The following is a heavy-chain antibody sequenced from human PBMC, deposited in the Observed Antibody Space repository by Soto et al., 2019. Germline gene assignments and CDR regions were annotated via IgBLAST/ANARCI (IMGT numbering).Heavy chain of an antibody. CDR3: ARGGIEREAFLEWLGSMDV. CDR1: GGTFSSYA. V-gene: IGHV1-69*13. J-gene: IGHJ6*02. D-gene: IGHD3-3*02. CDR2: IIPIFGTA. Sequence: GASVKVSCKASGGTFSSYAISWVRQAPGQGLEWMGGIIPIFGTANYAQKFQGRVTITADESTSTAYMELSSLRSEDTAVYYCARGGIEREAFLEWLGSMDVWGQGTTVTVSS.